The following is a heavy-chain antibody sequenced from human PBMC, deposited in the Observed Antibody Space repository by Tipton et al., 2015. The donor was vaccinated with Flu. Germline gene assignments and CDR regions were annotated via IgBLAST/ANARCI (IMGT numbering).Heavy chain of an antibody. CDR1: GDSISRGSYY. V-gene: IGHV4-61*02. Sequence: TLSLTCTVSGDSISRGSYYYNWIRQPAGEGLEWIGRIYTNANTNYKASLKSRVTISIDRSRNQVSLTLSSVTAADTAMYYCARRDYSNYVSDPKNWFDPWGQGILVTVSS. CDR2: IYTNANT. D-gene: IGHD4-11*01. J-gene: IGHJ5*02. CDR3: ARRDYSNYVSDPKNWFDP.